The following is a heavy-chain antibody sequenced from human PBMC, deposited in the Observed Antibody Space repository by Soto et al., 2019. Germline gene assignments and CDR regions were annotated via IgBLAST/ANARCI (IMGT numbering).Heavy chain of an antibody. CDR3: AGGGVRGVITRTRDYYGMDV. D-gene: IGHD3-10*01. Sequence: GQSLKRSCKGCVYSFTSYWIVWVLQIPVKGLECMGIIYPGDSDTSYSPSFQGQDTISADKSIRTAYRQWSSLKASDTAMYYCAGGGVRGVITRTRDYYGMDVWGQGTTVTVSS. V-gene: IGHV5-51*01. CDR1: VYSFTSYW. CDR2: IYPGDSDT. J-gene: IGHJ6*02.